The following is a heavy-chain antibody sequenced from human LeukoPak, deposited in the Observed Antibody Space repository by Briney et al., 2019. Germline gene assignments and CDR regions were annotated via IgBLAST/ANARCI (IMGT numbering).Heavy chain of an antibody. CDR1: GFTLNNYY. CDR3: ARGLYSSGYYYDAFDI. Sequence: GGSLRLFCAACGFTLNNYYMRCVPHSTGGGGEGVSLFYSGGSTHYTDSVKGRFNISRDNSKNTLYLHMNSLRAEDTAVYYCARGLYSSGYYYDAFDIWGQGTMVTVSS. D-gene: IGHD3-22*01. J-gene: IGHJ3*02. CDR2: FYSGGST. V-gene: IGHV3-66*01.